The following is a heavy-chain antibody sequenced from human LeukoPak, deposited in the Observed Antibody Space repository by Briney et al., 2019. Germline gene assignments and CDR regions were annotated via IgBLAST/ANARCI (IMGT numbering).Heavy chain of an antibody. J-gene: IGHJ4*02. Sequence: GGSLRLSCAGSGFTVSSNYMSWVRQAPGKGLEWVSVIYSGGSTYYADSVKGRFTISRDNSKNTLYLQMNSLRAEDTAVYYCARDRGRYSSGWYYAYFDYWGQGTLVTVSS. CDR3: ARDRGRYSSGWYYAYFDY. CDR1: GFTVSSNY. D-gene: IGHD6-19*01. CDR2: IYSGGST. V-gene: IGHV3-66*01.